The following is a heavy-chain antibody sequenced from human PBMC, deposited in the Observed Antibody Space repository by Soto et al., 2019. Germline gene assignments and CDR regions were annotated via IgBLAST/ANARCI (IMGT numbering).Heavy chain of an antibody. D-gene: IGHD1-26*01. CDR1: GFTFDDYA. V-gene: IGHV3-9*01. J-gene: IGHJ4*02. CDR2: ISWNSGSI. Sequence: EVQLVESGGGLVQPGRSLRLSCAASGFTFDDYAMHWVRQAPGKGLEWVSGISWNSGSIGYEDSVKGRFTISRDNAKNSLYLQMNSLRAEDTALYYCAKDITSGGSSLYYFDYWGQGTLVTVSS. CDR3: AKDITSGGSSLYYFDY.